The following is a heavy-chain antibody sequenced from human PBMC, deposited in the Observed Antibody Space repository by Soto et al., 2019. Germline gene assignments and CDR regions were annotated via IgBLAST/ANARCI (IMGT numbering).Heavy chain of an antibody. CDR2: IDPSDSYT. J-gene: IGHJ6*02. Sequence: PGGSLKISCKVSGYSFTSYWISGVRQMPGKGLEWTGRIDPSDSYTNYSPSFQGHVTISADKSISTAYLQWSSLKASDTAMYYCARPSVTIFGDYGMDVWGQGTTVTVSS. CDR1: GYSFTSYW. D-gene: IGHD3-3*01. V-gene: IGHV5-10-1*01. CDR3: ARPSVTIFGDYGMDV.